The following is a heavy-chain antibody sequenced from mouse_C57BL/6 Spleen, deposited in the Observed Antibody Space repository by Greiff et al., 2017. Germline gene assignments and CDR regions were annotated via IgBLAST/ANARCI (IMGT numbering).Heavy chain of an antibody. CDR1: GFTFSSYA. CDR2: ISDGGSYN. J-gene: IGHJ3*01. Sequence: EVNVVESGGGLVKPGGSLKLSCAASGFTFSSYAMSWVRQTPEKRLEGVATISDGGSYNYDPDNVKGRFTISRDNAKNNLYLQMSHLKSEDTAMYYCARDNSPFAYWGQGTLVTVSA. D-gene: IGHD1-3*01. V-gene: IGHV5-4*01. CDR3: ARDNSPFAY.